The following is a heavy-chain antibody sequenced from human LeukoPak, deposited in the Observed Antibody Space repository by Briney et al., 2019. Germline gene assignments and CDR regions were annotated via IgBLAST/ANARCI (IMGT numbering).Heavy chain of an antibody. D-gene: IGHD5-24*01. Sequence: GGSLRLSCAASGFTFSNYDMYWVRQAPGKGLEWVSGVGSRGDKTYYADSVKGRFTISRDNSKNTLYLEINSLRDEDTAVYYCTKRGVTISFLDPWGQGTLVTVSS. V-gene: IGHV3-23*01. CDR2: VGSRGDKT. CDR1: GFTFSNYD. J-gene: IGHJ5*02. CDR3: TKRGVTISFLDP.